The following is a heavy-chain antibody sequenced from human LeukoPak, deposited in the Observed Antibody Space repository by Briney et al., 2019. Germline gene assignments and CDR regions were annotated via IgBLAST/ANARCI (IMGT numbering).Heavy chain of an antibody. CDR1: DFTFA. D-gene: IGHD2-2*01. CDR3: VRMRGPERRHCFDY. Sequence: GGSLRLSCVVSDFTFAVSWVRQAPGKGLEWTSTINGRGDDSFHADSVKGRFTISRDTTKNTLYLRMSSLRAAHTAMYFCVRMRGPERRHCFDYWSQGALLIVSS. J-gene: IGHJ4*02. V-gene: IGHV3-23*01. CDR2: INGRGDDS.